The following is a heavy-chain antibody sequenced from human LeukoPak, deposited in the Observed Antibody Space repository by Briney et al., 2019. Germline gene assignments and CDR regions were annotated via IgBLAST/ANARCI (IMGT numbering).Heavy chain of an antibody. D-gene: IGHD4-11*01. V-gene: IGHV1-46*01. J-gene: IGHJ6*02. Sequence: ASVKVSFTASGYTFTSYYMHWVRQAPGQGLEWMGIINPSGGSTSYAQKFQGRVTMTRDTSTSTVYMELSSLRSEDTAVYYCARDYSNYGMDVWGQGTTVTVSS. CDR2: INPSGGST. CDR1: GYTFTSYY. CDR3: ARDYSNYGMDV.